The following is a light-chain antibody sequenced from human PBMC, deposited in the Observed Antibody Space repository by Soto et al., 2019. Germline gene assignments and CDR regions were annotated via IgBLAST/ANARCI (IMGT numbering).Light chain of an antibody. J-gene: IGKJ1*01. CDR3: QQYGGSPRT. Sequence: LSTQSPGTLSLSPGEGATLSCRASQSINSFLAWYQQRRGQAPRLLIHGASNRATGIPDRFSGSGSGTDFTLTISRLEPEDFAVYYCQQYGGSPRTFGQGTKVDI. CDR1: QSINSF. CDR2: GAS. V-gene: IGKV3-20*01.